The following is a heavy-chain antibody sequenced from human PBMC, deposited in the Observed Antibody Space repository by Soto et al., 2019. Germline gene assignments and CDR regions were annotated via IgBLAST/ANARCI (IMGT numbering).Heavy chain of an antibody. Sequence: SVKVSCKASGGTFSSYAISWVRQAPGQGLEWMGGIIPIFGTANYAQKFQGRVTITADESTSTAYMELSSLRSEDTAVYYCARAGQDYDFWSGYLMGRYGMDVWGQGTTVTVSS. CDR1: GGTFSSYA. V-gene: IGHV1-69*13. CDR3: ARAGQDYDFWSGYLMGRYGMDV. D-gene: IGHD3-3*01. J-gene: IGHJ6*02. CDR2: IIPIFGTA.